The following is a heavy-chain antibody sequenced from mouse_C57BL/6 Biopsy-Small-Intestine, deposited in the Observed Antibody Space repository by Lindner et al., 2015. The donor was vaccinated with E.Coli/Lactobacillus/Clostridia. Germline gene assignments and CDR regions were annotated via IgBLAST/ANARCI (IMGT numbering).Heavy chain of an antibody. CDR1: GYSFTAYF. D-gene: IGHD1-1*02. Sequence: SVKVSCKASGYSFTAYFTHWLRQAPGQGPEWMGWINPNSGDTQYGDNFEGRVSMSTDTPMTTAFMELTRLTSDDTAVYFCARDKMYSYGNAFDLWGQGTMVTVSP. V-gene: IGHV1-84*02. J-gene: IGHJ3*01. CDR2: INPNSGDT. CDR3: ARDKMYSYGNAFDL.